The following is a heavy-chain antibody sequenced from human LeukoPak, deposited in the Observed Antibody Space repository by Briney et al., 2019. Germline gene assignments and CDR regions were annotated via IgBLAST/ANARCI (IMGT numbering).Heavy chain of an antibody. V-gene: IGHV3-53*01. CDR3: AREAVTRNYFDY. CDR1: GFTVSSNY. CDR2: IYSGGST. J-gene: IGHJ4*02. Sequence: PGGSLRLSCAASGFTVSSNYMNWVRQAPGKGLEWVSVIYSGGSTYYADSVKGRFTISRDNSKNTLFLQMNSLRAEDTAVYYCAREAVTRNYFDYWGQGTLVPVSS. D-gene: IGHD4-17*01.